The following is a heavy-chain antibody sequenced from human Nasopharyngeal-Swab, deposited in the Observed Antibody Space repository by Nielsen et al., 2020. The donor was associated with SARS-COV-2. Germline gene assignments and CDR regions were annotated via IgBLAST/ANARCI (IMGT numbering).Heavy chain of an antibody. D-gene: IGHD2-2*01. J-gene: IGHJ6*03. CDR3: ARDNHCSSTSCYLWFSAYYYYMDV. CDR2: ISSSSSYI. V-gene: IGHV3-21*01. Sequence: VRQAPGKGLEWVSSISSSSSYIYYADSVKGRFTISRDNAKNSLYLQMNSLRAEDTAVYYCARDNHCSSTSCYLWFSAYYYYMDVWGKGTRSPSP.